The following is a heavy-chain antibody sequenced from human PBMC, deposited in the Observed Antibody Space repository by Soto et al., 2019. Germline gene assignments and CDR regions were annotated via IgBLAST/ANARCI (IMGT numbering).Heavy chain of an antibody. CDR1: GNPFTRNK. Sequence: AXSVKVACKVSGNPFTRNKIHWVRQSPGQGLEWMGMINPRDGSTTYAQTFRGRLIVTRDTSTTMVYMELSSLIFDDTAVYFCARDLNQDFWTDPYHFFGMDLWGQGTTVTVYS. V-gene: IGHV1-46*01. CDR2: INPRDGST. CDR3: ARDLNQDFWTDPYHFFGMDL. D-gene: IGHD3-3*01. J-gene: IGHJ6*02.